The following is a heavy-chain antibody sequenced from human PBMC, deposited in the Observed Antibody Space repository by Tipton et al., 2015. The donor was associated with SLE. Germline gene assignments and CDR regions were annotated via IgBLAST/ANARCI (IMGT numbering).Heavy chain of an antibody. J-gene: IGHJ4*02. CDR1: GVSISSGGHY. CDR2: LYFSGSA. D-gene: IGHD2-8*02. Sequence: TLSLTCTVSGVSISSGGHYWSWLRQLPGKGLEWIGYLYFSGSANYNPSLKSRVTISLDTSKNQFSLKLSSVTAADTAVYYCARGSCSGGVCYIDYWGQGTLVTVSS. CDR3: ARGSCSGGVCYIDY. V-gene: IGHV4-61*08.